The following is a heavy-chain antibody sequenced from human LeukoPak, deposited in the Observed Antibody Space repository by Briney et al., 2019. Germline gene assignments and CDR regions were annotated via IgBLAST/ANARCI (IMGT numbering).Heavy chain of an antibody. CDR2: IRGSGDST. CDR3: AKGHTDSEWLYFDS. CDR1: GFTFSTYA. J-gene: IGHJ4*02. Sequence: GGSLRLSCAASGFTFSTYAMSWFGQAPGKGLEWVSGIRGSGDSTYYADSVKGRFTISRDNSKNTLYLQMNSLRAEDTAVYYCAKGHTDSEWLYFDSWGQGSLVTVSS. D-gene: IGHD5-12*01. V-gene: IGHV3-23*01.